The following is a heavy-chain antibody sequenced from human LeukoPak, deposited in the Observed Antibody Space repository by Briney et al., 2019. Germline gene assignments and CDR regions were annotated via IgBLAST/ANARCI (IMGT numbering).Heavy chain of an antibody. J-gene: IGHJ5*02. V-gene: IGHV1-69*01. CDR3: ASPYYDFWSGPRYNWFDP. CDR2: IIPIFGTA. D-gene: IGHD3-3*01. Sequence: SVKVSCKASGGTFSSYAISWVRQAPGQGLEWMGGIIPIFGTANYAQKFQGRVTITADESTSTAYMELSSLRSEDTAVYYCASPYYDFWSGPRYNWFDPWGQGTLVTVSS. CDR1: GGTFSSYA.